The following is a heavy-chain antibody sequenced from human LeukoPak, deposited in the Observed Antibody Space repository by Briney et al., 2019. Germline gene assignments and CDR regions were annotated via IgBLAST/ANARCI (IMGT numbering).Heavy chain of an antibody. CDR1: GYTFITYY. CDR3: ARDQGIDAFDI. CDR2: INPSGDST. D-gene: IGHD3-10*01. V-gene: IGHV1-46*01. Sequence: ASVKVSCKASGYTFITYYMHWVRQAPGQGLEWMGIINPSGDSTSYAQKLQGRVTMTTDTSTSTAYMELRSLRSDDTAVYYCARDQGIDAFDIWGQGTMVTVSS. J-gene: IGHJ3*02.